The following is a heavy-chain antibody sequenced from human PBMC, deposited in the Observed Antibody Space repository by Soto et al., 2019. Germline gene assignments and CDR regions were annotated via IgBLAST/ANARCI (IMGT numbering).Heavy chain of an antibody. J-gene: IGHJ5*02. CDR2: TYYRSKWYN. CDR1: GDSVSSNSAA. D-gene: IGHD6-19*01. CDR3: ARDLSWQWPPYNWFDP. Sequence: SQTLSLTCAISGDSVSSNSAAWNWIRQSPSRGLEWLGRTYYRSKWYNDYAVSVKSRITINPDTSKNQFSLQLNSVTPEDTAVYHCARDLSWQWPPYNWFDPWGQGTQVTVSS. V-gene: IGHV6-1*01.